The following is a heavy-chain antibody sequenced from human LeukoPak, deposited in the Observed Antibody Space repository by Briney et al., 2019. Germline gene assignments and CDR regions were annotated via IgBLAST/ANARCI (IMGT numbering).Heavy chain of an antibody. J-gene: IGHJ4*02. CDR2: ISRDYSTV. D-gene: IGHD2-15*01. Sequence: GGSLRLSLSPSGLTLVNFNTSGSRQAPGTGLKWLSYISRDYSTVFYADSVKGRFTISRDNAQSSLNLQMHNLRADDTGIYCWASGCRGHGCYSMFHNWGQGTLVTVSS. CDR1: GLTLVNFN. V-gene: IGHV3-11*01. CDR3: ASGCRGHGCYSMFHN.